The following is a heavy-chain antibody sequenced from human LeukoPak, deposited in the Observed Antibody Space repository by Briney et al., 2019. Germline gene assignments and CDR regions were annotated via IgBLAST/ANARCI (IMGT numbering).Heavy chain of an antibody. Sequence: EGSLRLSCAASGFTFGSDSMNWVRQAPGKGLEWVSSISSSSSYIYYADSVKGRFTISRDNAKNSLCLQMNSLRAEDTAVYYCAREEQWSPDFFDYWGQGTLVTVSS. CDR3: AREEQWSPDFFDY. CDR1: GFTFGSDS. CDR2: ISSSSSYI. J-gene: IGHJ4*02. V-gene: IGHV3-21*01. D-gene: IGHD6-19*01.